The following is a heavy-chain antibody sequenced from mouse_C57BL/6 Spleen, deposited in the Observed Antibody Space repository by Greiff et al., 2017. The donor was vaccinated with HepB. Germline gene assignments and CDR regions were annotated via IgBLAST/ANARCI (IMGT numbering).Heavy chain of an antibody. J-gene: IGHJ4*01. CDR2: IHPNSGST. D-gene: IGHD1-1*01. Sequence: VQLQQPGAELVKPGASVKLSCKASGYTFTSYWLHWVKQRPGQGLEWIGMIHPNSGSTNYNEKFKSKATLTVDKSSSTAYMQLSSLTSEDSAVYYCARLGYGSSSGMDYWGQGTSVTVSS. V-gene: IGHV1-64*01. CDR1: GYTFTSYW. CDR3: ARLGYGSSSGMDY.